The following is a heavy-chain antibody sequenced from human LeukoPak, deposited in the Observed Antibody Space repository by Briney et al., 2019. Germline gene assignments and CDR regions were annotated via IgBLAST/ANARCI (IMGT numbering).Heavy chain of an antibody. V-gene: IGHV3-48*03. CDR3: ARDGAGVTYYYYGMDV. J-gene: IGHJ6*02. CDR2: ISSSGSTI. D-gene: IGHD3-16*01. Sequence: GGSLRLSCAASGFTFSSYGMNWVRQAPGKGLEWVSYISSSGSTIYYADSVKGRFTISRDNAKNSLYLQMNSLRAEDTAVYYCARDGAGVTYYYYGMDVWGQGTTVTVSS. CDR1: GFTFSSYG.